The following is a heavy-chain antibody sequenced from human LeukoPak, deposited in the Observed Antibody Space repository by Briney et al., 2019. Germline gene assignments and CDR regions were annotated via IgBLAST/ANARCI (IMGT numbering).Heavy chain of an antibody. J-gene: IGHJ3*02. Sequence: GGSLRLSCAASGFTFSSYWTSWVRQAPGKGLEWVANIKQDGSEKYYVDSVKGRFTISRDNAKNSLYLQMNSLRAEDTAVYYCAKGPPRGDAFDIWGQGTMVTVSS. CDR3: AKGPPRGDAFDI. V-gene: IGHV3-7*01. CDR2: IKQDGSEK. CDR1: GFTFSSYW.